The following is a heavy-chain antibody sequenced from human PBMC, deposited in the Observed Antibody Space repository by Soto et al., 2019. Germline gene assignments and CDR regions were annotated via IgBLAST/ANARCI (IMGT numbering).Heavy chain of an antibody. Sequence: QGQLVESGGGVVQPGRSLRLSCTASGFTFSSYGMHWVRQAPGKGLEGVAVIWYDGSNKYYADSVKGRFTISRDNSQNTLSLQMNSLRAEDMAVYYCARDDGYYRYYFDYWGQGTLVTVSS. J-gene: IGHJ4*02. CDR1: GFTFSSYG. CDR3: ARDDGYYRYYFDY. D-gene: IGHD3-22*01. CDR2: IWYDGSNK. V-gene: IGHV3-33*01.